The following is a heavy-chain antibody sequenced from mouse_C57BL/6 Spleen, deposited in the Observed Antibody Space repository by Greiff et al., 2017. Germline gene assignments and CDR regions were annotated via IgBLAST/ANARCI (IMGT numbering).Heavy chain of an antibody. Sequence: VQLQQSGAELVKPGASVKISCKASGYAFSSYWMNWVKQRPGKGLEWIGQIYPGDGDTNYNGKFKGKATLTADKSSSTAYMQLSSLTSEDSAVYFCASGDYYGSSGYFDVGGTGTTVTVSS. D-gene: IGHD1-1*01. J-gene: IGHJ1*03. CDR2: IYPGDGDT. V-gene: IGHV1-80*01. CDR1: GYAFSSYW. CDR3: ASGDYYGSSGYFDV.